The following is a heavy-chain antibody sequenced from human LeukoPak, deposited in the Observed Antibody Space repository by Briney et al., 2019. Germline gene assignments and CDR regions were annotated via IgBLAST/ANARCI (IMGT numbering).Heavy chain of an antibody. V-gene: IGHV4-34*01. J-gene: IGHJ4*02. CDR1: GGSFSGYY. CDR2: INHSGST. Sequence: SETLSLTCAVYGGSFSGYYWSWIRQPPGKGLEWIGEINHSGSTNYNPSIKSGVTISVDTSKNQFSLKLSSVNAADTAVYYCARRERWLQFVDYWGRGTLVTVSS. D-gene: IGHD5-24*01. CDR3: ARRERWLQFVDY.